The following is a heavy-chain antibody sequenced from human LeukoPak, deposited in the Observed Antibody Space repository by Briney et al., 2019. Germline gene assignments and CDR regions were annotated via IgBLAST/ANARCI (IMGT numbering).Heavy chain of an antibody. J-gene: IGHJ4*02. Sequence: QPGGSLRLSCAASGFTFSSYAMHWVRPAPGKGLEWVAVISYDGSNKYYADSVKGRFTISRDNSKNTLYLQMNSLRAEDTAVYYCAREVGSYGPLLDQHSYYFDYWGQGTLVTVSS. CDR2: ISYDGSNK. CDR1: GFTFSSYA. CDR3: AREVGSYGPLLDQHSYYFDY. V-gene: IGHV3-30-3*01. D-gene: IGHD5-18*01.